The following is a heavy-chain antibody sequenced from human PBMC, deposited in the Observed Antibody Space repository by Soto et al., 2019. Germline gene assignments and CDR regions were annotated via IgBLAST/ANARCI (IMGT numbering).Heavy chain of an antibody. Sequence: QVQLQESGPGLVKPSGTLSLTRAVSGDSVSSPYYWCWVRQSPGKGLEWIGEVFHTGTTSYNTSLRSRVTLSMDKSINQSSLDLSSVTAADTAVYYCARRAGWYAIHAWGPGTLVIVSS. V-gene: IGHV4-4*02. D-gene: IGHD6-19*01. CDR3: ARRAGWYAIHA. CDR1: GDSVSSPYY. J-gene: IGHJ5*02. CDR2: VFHTGTT.